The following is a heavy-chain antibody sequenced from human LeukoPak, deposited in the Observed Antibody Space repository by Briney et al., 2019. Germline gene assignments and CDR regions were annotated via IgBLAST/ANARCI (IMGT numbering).Heavy chain of an antibody. V-gene: IGHV3-23*01. Sequence: GGSLRLSCAPSRFDLSAYTMNWVRQAPGKGLEWVSAISGSGGSTYYADSVKGRFTISRDNSKNTLYPQMNSLRAEDTAVYYCAKRYCSSTSCLYYFDYWGQGTLVTVSS. J-gene: IGHJ4*02. CDR3: AKRYCSSTSCLYYFDY. CDR1: RFDLSAYT. D-gene: IGHD2-2*01. CDR2: ISGSGGST.